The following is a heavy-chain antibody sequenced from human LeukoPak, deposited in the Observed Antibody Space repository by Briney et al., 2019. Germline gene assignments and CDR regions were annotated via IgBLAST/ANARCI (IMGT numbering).Heavy chain of an antibody. J-gene: IGHJ6*02. Sequence: SETLSLTCAVYGGSFSGYYWSWIRQPPGKGLEWIGEINHSGGTNYNPSLKSRVTISVDTSKNQFSLKLSSVTAADTAVYYCVSGSPYYCYGMDVWGQGTTVTVSS. V-gene: IGHV4-34*01. CDR2: INHSGGT. CDR3: VSGSPYYCYGMDV. CDR1: GGSFSGYY.